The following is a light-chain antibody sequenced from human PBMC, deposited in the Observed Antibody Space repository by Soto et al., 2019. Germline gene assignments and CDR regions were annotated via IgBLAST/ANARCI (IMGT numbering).Light chain of an antibody. CDR2: KDT. Sequence: SYELTQPPSVSVSPGQTAKITCSGDALARRFANWYQHKAGQAPVMVIYKDTERPSGIPERFSGSSSGASVTLTISGVQAEDEADYYCQSADTAGSSVVFGGGTQLTVL. CDR3: QSADTAGSSVV. J-gene: IGLJ2*01. V-gene: IGLV3-25*03. CDR1: ALARRF.